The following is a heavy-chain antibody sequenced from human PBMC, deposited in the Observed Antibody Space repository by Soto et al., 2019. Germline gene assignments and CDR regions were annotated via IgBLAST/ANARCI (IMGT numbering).Heavy chain of an antibody. J-gene: IGHJ4*02. D-gene: IGHD6-19*01. CDR3: ARDTGSGWYWDFDY. V-gene: IGHV4-59*01. Sequence: QVQLQESGPGLVKPSETLSLTCTVSGGSISSYYWSWIRQPPGKGLEWIGYIYYSGSTNYNPSLKGRVPISVDTSKNQFSLKLSSVTAADTAVYYCARDTGSGWYWDFDYWGQGTLVTVSS. CDR1: GGSISSYY. CDR2: IYYSGST.